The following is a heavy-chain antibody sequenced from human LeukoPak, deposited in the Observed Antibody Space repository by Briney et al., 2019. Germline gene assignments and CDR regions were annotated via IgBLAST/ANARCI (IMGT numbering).Heavy chain of an antibody. D-gene: IGHD3-22*01. CDR3: ARGSYYDSSGPPAE. CDR1: GFTFSSYG. J-gene: IGHJ4*02. Sequence: GRSLRLSCAASGFTFSSYGMHWVRQAPGKGLEWVAVISYDGSNKYYADSVKGRFTISRDNSKNTLYLQMNSLRAEDTAVYYCARGSYYDSSGPPAEWGQGTLVTVSS. CDR2: ISYDGSNK. V-gene: IGHV3-30*03.